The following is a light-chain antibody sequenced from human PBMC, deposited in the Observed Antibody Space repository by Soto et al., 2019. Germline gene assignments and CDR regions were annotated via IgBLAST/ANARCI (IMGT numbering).Light chain of an antibody. CDR3: QQYGSSPRT. CDR2: GAS. Sequence: MSQSLATLSLSPVERATLSCRASQSVISSYLAWYQQKPGQDTRLLIYGASSRDTGIPDRVSGSGSGTDVTLTISRLETEDFAVYYCQQYGSSPRTFGQGTKVDIK. V-gene: IGKV3-20*01. CDR1: QSVISSY. J-gene: IGKJ1*01.